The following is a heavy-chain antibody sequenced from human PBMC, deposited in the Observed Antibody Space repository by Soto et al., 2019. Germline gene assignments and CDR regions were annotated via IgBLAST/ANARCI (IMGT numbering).Heavy chain of an antibody. CDR1: GGSISSYY. CDR2: IYYSGST. CDR3: ARVTSYYYDSSGPYFDY. J-gene: IGHJ4*02. D-gene: IGHD3-22*01. Sequence: LSLTCTVSGGSISSYYWSWIRQPPGKGLEWIGYIYYSGSTNYNPSLKSRVTRSVDTSKNQFSLKLSSVTAADTAVYYCARVTSYYYDSSGPYFDYWGQGTLVTASS. V-gene: IGHV4-59*01.